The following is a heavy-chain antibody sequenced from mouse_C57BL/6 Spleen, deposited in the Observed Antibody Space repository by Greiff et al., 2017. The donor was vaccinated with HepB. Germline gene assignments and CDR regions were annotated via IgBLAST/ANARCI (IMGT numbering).Heavy chain of an antibody. J-gene: IGHJ4*01. CDR3: ARGIYYDSMDY. CDR1: GYTFTSYW. Sequence: QVHVKQPGTELVKPGASVKLSCKASGYTFTSYWMHWVKQRPGQGLEWIGNINPSNGGTNYNEKFKSKATLTVDKSSSTAYMQLSSLTSEDSAVYYCARGIYYDSMDYWGQGTSVTVSS. V-gene: IGHV1-53*01. CDR2: INPSNGGT. D-gene: IGHD2-4*01.